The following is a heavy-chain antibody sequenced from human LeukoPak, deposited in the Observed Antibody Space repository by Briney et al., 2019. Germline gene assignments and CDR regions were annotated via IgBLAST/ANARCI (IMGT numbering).Heavy chain of an antibody. D-gene: IGHD7-27*01. CDR1: GFTVSSNY. V-gene: IGHV3-53*01. CDR3: ARHWGFYYYMDV. J-gene: IGHJ6*03. Sequence: GSLRLSCAASGFTVSSNYMSWVRQAPGKGPEWVSVIYSGGSTYYADSVKGRFTISRDNSKNTLYLQMNSLRAEDTAVYYCARHWGFYYYMDVWGKGTTVTVSS. CDR2: IYSGGST.